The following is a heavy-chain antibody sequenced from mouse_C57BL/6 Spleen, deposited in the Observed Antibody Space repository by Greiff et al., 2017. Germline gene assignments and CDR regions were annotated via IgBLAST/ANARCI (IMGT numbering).Heavy chain of an antibody. V-gene: IGHV5-12*01. CDR1: GFTFSDYY. J-gene: IGHJ2*01. D-gene: IGHD1-1*01. CDR3: ARQNYYGSCLDY. CDR2: ISNGGGST. Sequence: DVKLVESGGGLVQPGGSLKLSCAASGFTFSDYYMYWVRQTPEKRLEWVAYISNGGGSTYYPDTVKGRFTISRDNAKNTLYLQMSRLKSEDTAMYYCARQNYYGSCLDYWGQGTTLTVSS.